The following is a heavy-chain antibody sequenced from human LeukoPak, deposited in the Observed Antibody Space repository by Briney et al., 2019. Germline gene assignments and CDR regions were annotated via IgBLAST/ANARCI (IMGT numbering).Heavy chain of an antibody. Sequence: ASVKVSCRASGYTFTSYAMNWVRQAPGQGLEWMGWINTNTGNPTYAQGFTGRFVFSLDTSVSTAYLQISSLKAEDTAVYYCARDLLSTYYYYYMDVWGKGTTVTVSS. D-gene: IGHD3-10*01. CDR2: INTNTGNP. V-gene: IGHV7-4-1*02. CDR1: GYTFTSYA. J-gene: IGHJ6*03. CDR3: ARDLLSTYYYYYMDV.